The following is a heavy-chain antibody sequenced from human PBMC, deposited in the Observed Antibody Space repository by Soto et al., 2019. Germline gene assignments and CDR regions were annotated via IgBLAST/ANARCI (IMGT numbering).Heavy chain of an antibody. Sequence: QLELVESGGGLVKPGGSLRLSCAASTFSFSDYYMSWIRQAPGKGLEWLSYISSSRAYTDYADSVKGRFTISRDNAKNSLYLQMNSLRAEDTAIYYCASSVNSWEPLNRWGQGTLVTVSS. CDR2: ISSSRAYT. CDR3: ASSVNSWEPLNR. J-gene: IGHJ4*02. V-gene: IGHV3-11*05. D-gene: IGHD1-1*01. CDR1: TFSFSDYY.